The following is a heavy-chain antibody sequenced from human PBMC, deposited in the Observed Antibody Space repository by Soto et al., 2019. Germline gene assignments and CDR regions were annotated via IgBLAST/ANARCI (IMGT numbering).Heavy chain of an antibody. J-gene: IGHJ4*02. Sequence: ASVKVSCKTSGYTFVDYFIHWVRQAPGQGLEWMGIISLRHHSTSYAQKFQESLSVTRDPSSTTIYMELSSLRSEDTAVYYCASELYSCRAECPYSMDYWGQGTPVTVSS. V-gene: IGHV1-46*01. CDR3: ASELYSCRAECPYSMDY. D-gene: IGHD2-8*01. CDR1: GYTFVDYF. CDR2: ISLRHHST.